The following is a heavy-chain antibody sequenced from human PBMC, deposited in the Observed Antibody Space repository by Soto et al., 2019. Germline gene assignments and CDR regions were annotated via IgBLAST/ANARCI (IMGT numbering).Heavy chain of an antibody. Sequence: QVQLVESGGGVVQPGRSLRLSCAASGFTFSSYGMHWVRQAPGKGLEWVAVISYDGSNKYYADSVKGRFTISRDNSKNTLYLQMNGLRAEDTAVYYCAKDSGSFGYYYYYGMDVWGQGTTVTVSS. J-gene: IGHJ6*02. CDR2: ISYDGSNK. V-gene: IGHV3-30*18. D-gene: IGHD3-10*01. CDR1: GFTFSSYG. CDR3: AKDSGSFGYYYYYGMDV.